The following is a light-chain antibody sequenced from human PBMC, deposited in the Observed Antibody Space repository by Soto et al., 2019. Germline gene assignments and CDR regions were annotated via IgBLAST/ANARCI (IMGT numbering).Light chain of an antibody. V-gene: IGKV1-33*01. CDR2: DAS. J-gene: IGKJ3*01. Sequence: DIQMTQSPSSLSASVGDRITITCQATQDISEYLNWYQQKPGKAPKLLIYDASNLEAWVPSRFSGSVSGAHFTFTISSLEPEDFATYFCLQYDDLPFTFGPGTKVDIK. CDR3: LQYDDLPFT. CDR1: QDISEY.